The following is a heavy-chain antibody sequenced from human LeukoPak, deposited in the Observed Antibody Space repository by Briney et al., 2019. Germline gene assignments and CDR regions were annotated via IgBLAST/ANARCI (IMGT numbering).Heavy chain of an antibody. D-gene: IGHD3/OR15-3a*01. V-gene: IGHV4-59*01. CDR1: GGSISNYY. Sequence: SETLSLTCTVSGGSISNYYWSWIRQPPGKGLEWIGYIFYSGSTNYNPSLKSRVTISVDTSKNQFSLKLSSVTAADTAVYYCARQTGSGLFILPGGQGTLVTVSS. J-gene: IGHJ4*02. CDR2: IFYSGST. CDR3: ARQTGSGLFILP.